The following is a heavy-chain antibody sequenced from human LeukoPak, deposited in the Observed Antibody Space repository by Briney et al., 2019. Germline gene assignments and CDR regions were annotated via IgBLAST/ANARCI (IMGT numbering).Heavy chain of an antibody. V-gene: IGHV3-23*01. CDR3: AKDVSSQQLVLPYSFDY. CDR1: GFTFSSYA. D-gene: IGHD6-13*01. J-gene: IGHJ4*02. CDR2: ISGSGGST. Sequence: PGGSLRLSCAASGFTFSSYAMTWVRQAPGKGLEWVSGISGSGGSTYHADSVKGRFTISRDNSKNTLHLQMNSLRTDDTAVYYCAKDVSSQQLVLPYSFDYWGQGTLVTVSS.